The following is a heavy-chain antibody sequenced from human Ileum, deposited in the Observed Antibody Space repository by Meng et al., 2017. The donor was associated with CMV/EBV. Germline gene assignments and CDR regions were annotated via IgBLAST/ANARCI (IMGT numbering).Heavy chain of an antibody. CDR2: IYYSGST. D-gene: IGHD2-8*02. Sequence: LRLSCTVSGGSISSGGYYWSWIRQHPGKGLEWIGYIYYSGSTYYNPSLKSRVTISVDTSKNQFSLKLSSVTAADTAVYSCARDLLGPGDYWGQGTLVTVSS. CDR3: ARDLLGPGDY. V-gene: IGHV4-31*03. CDR1: GGSISSGGYY. J-gene: IGHJ4*02.